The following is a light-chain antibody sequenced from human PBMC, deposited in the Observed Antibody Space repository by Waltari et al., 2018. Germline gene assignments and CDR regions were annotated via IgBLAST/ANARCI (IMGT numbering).Light chain of an antibody. V-gene: IGLV2-23*02. Sequence: QSALTQPASVSGTPGQSITISCTGTNSDVGNYNLVSWYQHHPGEAPKLMICEVIKRPAGVSNRFSGSKSCNTASLTISGLQAEDEADYYCCSYAGSGTYVFGTGTKVTVL. CDR3: CSYAGSGTYV. CDR1: NSDVGNYNL. J-gene: IGLJ1*01. CDR2: EVI.